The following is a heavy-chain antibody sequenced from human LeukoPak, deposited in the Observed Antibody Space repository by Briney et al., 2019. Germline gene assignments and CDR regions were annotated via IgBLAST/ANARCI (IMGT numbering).Heavy chain of an antibody. CDR3: TRLLYYYDSDIYQRYFDY. V-gene: IGHV3-53*01. CDR1: GRTVSSNY. CDR2: IYSGGNT. D-gene: IGHD3-22*01. J-gene: IGHJ4*02. Sequence: PGGSLRLSCAASGRTVSSNYMNWVRQAPGKGLEWVSIIYSGGNTHYADSVTGRFTISRDDSQNTLYLQMNSLRPEDTAVYYCTRLLYYYDSDIYQRYFDYWGQGTLVTVSS.